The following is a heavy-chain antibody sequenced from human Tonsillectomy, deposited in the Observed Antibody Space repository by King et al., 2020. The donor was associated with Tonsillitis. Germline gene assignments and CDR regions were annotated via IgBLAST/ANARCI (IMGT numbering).Heavy chain of an antibody. V-gene: IGHV3-48*03. CDR1: GFTLRSYD. Sequence: VQLVESGGGFVQPGGSLRLSCAASGFTLRSYDMIWFRQAAGKGLDWVAYISISCSTIYHSDAVKGRFTISRDNAKNSLYLQMNSLRAEDTAVYYCALAAADCWGQGSLVTVSS. CDR3: ALAAADC. CDR2: ISISCSTI. D-gene: IGHD6-13*01. J-gene: IGHJ4*02.